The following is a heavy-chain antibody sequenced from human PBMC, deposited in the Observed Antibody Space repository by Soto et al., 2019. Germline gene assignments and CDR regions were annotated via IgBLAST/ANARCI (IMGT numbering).Heavy chain of an antibody. CDR1: GFTFSPSW. CDR2: ISPDGTST. J-gene: IGHJ4*02. CDR3: LRGGPGVPMYYSDY. V-gene: IGHV3-74*01. Sequence: GGSLRLSCAASGFTFSPSWMHWVRQAPGKGLVWVSRISPDGTSTTYADSVKGRFSISRDDAKNTVYLQMNSLRAEDSAMYYCLRGGPGVPMYYSDYWGQGTQVTVSS. D-gene: IGHD3-10*01.